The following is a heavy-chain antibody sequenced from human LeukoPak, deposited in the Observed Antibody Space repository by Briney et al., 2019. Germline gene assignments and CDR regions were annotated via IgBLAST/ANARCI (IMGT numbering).Heavy chain of an antibody. V-gene: IGHV1-24*01. Sequence: GASVKVSCKVSGYTLTELSMHWVRQAPGKGHEWKGGFDPEDGETIYAQKFQGRVTMTEDTSTDTAYTELSGLRSEDTAVYYCATRAPPYYYYGMDVWGKGTTVTVSS. CDR3: ATRAPPYYYYGMDV. CDR1: GYTLTELS. D-gene: IGHD1-26*01. J-gene: IGHJ6*04. CDR2: FDPEDGET.